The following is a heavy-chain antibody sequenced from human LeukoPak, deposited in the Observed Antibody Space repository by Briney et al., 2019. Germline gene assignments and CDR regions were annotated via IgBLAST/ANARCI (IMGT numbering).Heavy chain of an antibody. CDR2: IYYSGST. CDR1: GGSISSYY. Sequence: PSETLSLTCTVSGGSISSYYWSWIRQPPGKGLEWIGYIYYSGSTNYNPSLKSRVTISVDTSKNQFSLKLSSVTAADTAVYYCARSITIFGVVNLNWFDPWGQGTLVTVSS. V-gene: IGHV4-59*01. D-gene: IGHD3-3*01. CDR3: ARSITIFGVVNLNWFDP. J-gene: IGHJ5*02.